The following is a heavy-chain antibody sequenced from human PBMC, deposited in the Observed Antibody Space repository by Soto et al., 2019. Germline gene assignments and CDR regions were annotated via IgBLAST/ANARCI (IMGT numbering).Heavy chain of an antibody. V-gene: IGHV1-18*01. CDR3: ARDLPPVDY. Sequence: QVQLVQSGAEVKKPGASVKVSCKAFRYTFTSYGISWVRQAPGQGLEWMGWISAYNGNTNYAQKLQRRVTINTDTSTSRAYMELRSLNSDDTAVYYCARDLPPVDYCGQGYLVAVCS. CDR1: RYTFTSYG. CDR2: ISAYNGNT. J-gene: IGHJ4*02.